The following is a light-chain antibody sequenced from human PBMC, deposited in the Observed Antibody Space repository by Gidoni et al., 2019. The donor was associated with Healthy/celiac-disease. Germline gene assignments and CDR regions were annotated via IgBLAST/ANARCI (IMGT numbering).Light chain of an antibody. J-gene: IGKJ4*01. Sequence: EPVLPQSPATLSLSPGERATLSCRASQSVRSYLAWYQQKPGQAPRLLIYDASNRATGIPARCSGSGSGTDFTLTISSLEPEDFAVYYCQQRSNWLPLTFGGGTKVEIK. V-gene: IGKV3-11*01. CDR2: DAS. CDR3: QQRSNWLPLT. CDR1: QSVRSY.